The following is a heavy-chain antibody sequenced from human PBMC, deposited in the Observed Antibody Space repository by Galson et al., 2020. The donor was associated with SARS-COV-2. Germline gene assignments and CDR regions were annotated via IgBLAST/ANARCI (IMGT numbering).Heavy chain of an antibody. CDR1: GYTLTELS. CDR3: ATSGSSGSPNWFDP. CDR2: FDPEDGET. Sequence: ASVKVSCKVSGYTLTELSMHWVRQAPGKGLEWMGGFDPEDGETIYAQKFQGRVTRTEDTSTDTAYMELSSLRSEDTAVYYCATSGSSGSPNWFDPWGQGTLVTVSS. J-gene: IGHJ5*02. V-gene: IGHV1-24*01. D-gene: IGHD3-22*01.